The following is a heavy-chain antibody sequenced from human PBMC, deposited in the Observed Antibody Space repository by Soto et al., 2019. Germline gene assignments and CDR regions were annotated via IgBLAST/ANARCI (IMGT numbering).Heavy chain of an antibody. D-gene: IGHD2-2*01. Sequence: QVQLVESGGGVVQPGRSLRLSCAASGFTFSSYAMHWVRQAPGKGLEWVAVMSYDGSNKYYADSVKGRFTISRDNSKNTLYLQMNSLRAEDTAVYYCARDGAGGEYQLLFDFDYWGQGTLVTVSS. CDR3: ARDGAGGEYQLLFDFDY. J-gene: IGHJ4*02. CDR1: GFTFSSYA. CDR2: MSYDGSNK. V-gene: IGHV3-30-3*01.